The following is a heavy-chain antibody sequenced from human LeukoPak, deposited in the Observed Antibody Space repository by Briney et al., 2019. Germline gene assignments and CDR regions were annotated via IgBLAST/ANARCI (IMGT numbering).Heavy chain of an antibody. D-gene: IGHD3-10*01. Sequence: PGGSLRLSCAASGFTFSSYEMNWVRQAPGKGLEWVSYISSTSSTIYYADSVKGRFTISRDNAKNSLFLQMNSLRDDDTAVYFCARDYIWAYDYWGQGTLVTVSS. CDR1: GFTFSSYE. V-gene: IGHV3-48*02. CDR3: ARDYIWAYDY. J-gene: IGHJ4*02. CDR2: ISSTSSTI.